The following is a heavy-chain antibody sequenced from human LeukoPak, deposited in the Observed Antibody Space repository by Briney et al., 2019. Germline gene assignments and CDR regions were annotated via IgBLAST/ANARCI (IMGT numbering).Heavy chain of an antibody. J-gene: IGHJ6*02. CDR2: INPSGGST. V-gene: IGHV1-46*01. Sequence: GASVKVSCKASGYTFTSYYMHWVRQAPGQGLEWMGIINPSGGSTSYAQKFQGRVTMTRDTSTSTVYMELSSLRSEDTAVYYCARDKVLEYSSSNYYYGMDVWGQGTTVTVSS. CDR1: GYTFTSYY. CDR3: ARDKVLEYSSSNYYYGMDV. D-gene: IGHD6-6*01.